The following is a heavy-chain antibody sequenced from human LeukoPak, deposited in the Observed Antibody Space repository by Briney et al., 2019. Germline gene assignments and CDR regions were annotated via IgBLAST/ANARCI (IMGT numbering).Heavy chain of an antibody. V-gene: IGHV3-53*05. J-gene: IGHJ4*02. CDR2: IYSGGST. CDR3: VRDYNWGFDY. D-gene: IGHD1-1*01. CDR1: EFIVSSNY. Sequence: GGPLRLSCAASEFIVSSNYMSWVRQAPGKGLEWVSVIYSGGSTYYADSVKGRFTISRDNSKNNVYLQMHSLRVEDTSIYYCVRDYNWGFDYWGQGTVVAVSS.